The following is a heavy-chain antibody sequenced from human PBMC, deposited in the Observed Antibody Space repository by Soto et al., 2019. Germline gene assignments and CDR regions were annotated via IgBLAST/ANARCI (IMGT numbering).Heavy chain of an antibody. CDR2: ISSSGSTI. CDR1: GFTFSDYY. D-gene: IGHD3-10*01. V-gene: IGHV3-11*01. CDR3: ARDSSFGELLSDYYYYMDV. Sequence: GGSLRLSCAASGFTFSDYYMSWIRQAPGKGLEWVSYISSSGSTIYYADSVKGRFTISRDNAKNSLYLQMNSLRAEDTAVYYCARDSSFGELLSDYYYYMDVWGKGTTVTVSS. J-gene: IGHJ6*03.